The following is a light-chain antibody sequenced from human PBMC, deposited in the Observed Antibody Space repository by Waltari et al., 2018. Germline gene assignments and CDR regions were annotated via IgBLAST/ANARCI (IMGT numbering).Light chain of an antibody. CDR3: HHFRSPYT. V-gene: IGKV3-20*01. CDR1: QSVSSIY. Sequence: EIGLTQSPGTLSLSPGERATLSCRASQSVSSIYLVWYQQKRGQAPRRLIYGASNRATGIPDRCSGSGSETDFTLTISRLEPEYFAVYYCHHFRSPYTFGQGTKLEI. CDR2: GAS. J-gene: IGKJ2*01.